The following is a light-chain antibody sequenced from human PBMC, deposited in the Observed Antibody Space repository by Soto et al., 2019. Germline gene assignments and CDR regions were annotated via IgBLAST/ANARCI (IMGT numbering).Light chain of an antibody. V-gene: IGKV4-1*01. CDR2: WAS. CDR1: QSVLYSSNNKNY. Sequence: DIVMTQSPDSLAVSLGERATINCKSSQSVLYSSNNKNYLAWYQQKPGQPPNLLIYWASTRESGVPDRFSGSGSGTDFALTISSLQSEDAAVYYCQQYYGTPLTFGGGTRVEI. CDR3: QQYYGTPLT. J-gene: IGKJ4*01.